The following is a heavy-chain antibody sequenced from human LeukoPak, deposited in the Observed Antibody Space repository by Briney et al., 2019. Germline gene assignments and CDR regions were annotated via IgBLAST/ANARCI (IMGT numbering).Heavy chain of an antibody. J-gene: IGHJ4*02. V-gene: IGHV3-30*19. Sequence: GGSLRLSCAASGFTFSSYGMHWVRQASGKGLEWVAIVSYDGTKKYYADSVKGRFTLSRDDSKNTLYLQMNSLRGEDTAVYYCVRDSGPFDYWGQGTLVTVSS. CDR2: VSYDGTKK. CDR1: GFTFSSYG. CDR3: VRDSGPFDY.